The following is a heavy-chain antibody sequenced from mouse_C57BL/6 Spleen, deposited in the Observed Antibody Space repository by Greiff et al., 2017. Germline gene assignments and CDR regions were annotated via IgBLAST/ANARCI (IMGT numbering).Heavy chain of an antibody. Sequence: VQLQQSGTVLARPGASVKMSCKTSGYTFTSYWMHWVKQRPGQGLEWIGAIYPGNSDTSYNQKFKGKAKLTAVTSASTAYMELSSLTNEDSAVYYCTPDYSNYAYWGQGTLVTVSA. D-gene: IGHD2-5*01. V-gene: IGHV1-5*01. CDR2: IYPGNSDT. CDR1: GYTFTSYW. J-gene: IGHJ3*01. CDR3: TPDYSNYAY.